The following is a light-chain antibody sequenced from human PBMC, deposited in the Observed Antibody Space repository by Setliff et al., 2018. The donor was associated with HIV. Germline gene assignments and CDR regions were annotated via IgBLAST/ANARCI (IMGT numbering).Light chain of an antibody. J-gene: IGLJ1*01. CDR1: SSDVGSYNL. Sequence: QSALTQPASVSGSPGQSITIACTGTSSDVGSYNLVSWYQQHPGKAPKLIIYEGNKRPSGVSTRFSGSKSGNTASLTLSGLQAEDEADYYCCSFAGSSTSVFGTGTKVTVL. CDR3: CSFAGSSTSV. CDR2: EGN. V-gene: IGLV2-23*01.